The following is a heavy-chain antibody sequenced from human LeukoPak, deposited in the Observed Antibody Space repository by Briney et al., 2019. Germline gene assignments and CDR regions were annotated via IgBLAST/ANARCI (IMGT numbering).Heavy chain of an antibody. CDR1: GYTFTVYY. D-gene: IGHD6-13*01. V-gene: IGHV1-2*02. J-gene: IGHJ4*02. CDR3: ARGLGAAAGRVFDY. Sequence: EASVKVSFKASGYTFTVYYMHWVRQAPGQGLEWTGWINPNSGGTNYAQKFQGRVTMTRDTSISTAYMELSRLRSDDTAVYYCARGLGAAAGRVFDYWGQGTLVTVSS. CDR2: INPNSGGT.